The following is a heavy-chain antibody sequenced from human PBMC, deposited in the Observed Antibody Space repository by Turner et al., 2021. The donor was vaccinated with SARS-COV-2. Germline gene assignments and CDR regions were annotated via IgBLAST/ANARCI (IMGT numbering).Heavy chain of an antibody. Sequence: RLSCAASGFTFDDYAMHWVRQAPGKGLEWVSSISWNSRSIGYADSVKGRFTISRDNAKNSLYLQMHSLRAEDTALYYCAKDMVRGLIYYYYGMDVWGQGTTVTVSS. D-gene: IGHD3-10*01. J-gene: IGHJ6*02. CDR3: AKDMVRGLIYYYYGMDV. CDR1: GFTFDDYA. CDR2: ISWNSRSI. V-gene: IGHV3-9*01.